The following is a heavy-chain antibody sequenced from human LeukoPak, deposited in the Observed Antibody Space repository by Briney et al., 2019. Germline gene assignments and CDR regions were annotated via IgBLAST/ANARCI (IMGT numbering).Heavy chain of an antibody. V-gene: IGHV3-30-3*01. D-gene: IGHD3-9*01. Sequence: PGRSLRLSCAASGFTFITCAMHWDRQAPGKGLEWVAVISYHGSNKDYADSVKGRFTISRDNSKNTLYLQMNSLRAEDTAVYYCAKAYYDILTGYYSAFDYWGQGTLVTVSS. CDR3: AKAYYDILTGYYSAFDY. J-gene: IGHJ4*02. CDR2: ISYHGSNK. CDR1: GFTFITCA.